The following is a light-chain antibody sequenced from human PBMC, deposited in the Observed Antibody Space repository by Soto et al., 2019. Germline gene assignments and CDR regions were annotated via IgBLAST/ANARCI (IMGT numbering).Light chain of an antibody. CDR2: GAS. Sequence: IHMTQSPSSLSASIGDRVTITCRASEAISHYLNWYQQKPGKAPKLLIYGASKLQSGVPSRFSGSGSGTDFTLTITSLQGEDLATYYCQQSSSTPLTFGGGTKVEI. V-gene: IGKV1-39*01. J-gene: IGKJ4*01. CDR3: QQSSSTPLT. CDR1: EAISHY.